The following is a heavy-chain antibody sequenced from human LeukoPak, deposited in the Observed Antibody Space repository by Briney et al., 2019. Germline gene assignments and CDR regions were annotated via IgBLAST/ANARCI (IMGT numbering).Heavy chain of an antibody. CDR3: VACTGGSCLRKWFDP. CDR1: GFTFSTYS. CDR2: ISGSSDNI. J-gene: IGHJ5*02. V-gene: IGHV3-21*01. D-gene: IGHD2-15*01. Sequence: GGSLRLSCVASGFTFSTYSMTWVRQAPGRGLEWVSSISGSSDNIVYADSVKGRFTLSRDNAKKSLYLQMNSLRAEDTAVYYCVACTGGSCLRKWFDPWGQGILVTVSS.